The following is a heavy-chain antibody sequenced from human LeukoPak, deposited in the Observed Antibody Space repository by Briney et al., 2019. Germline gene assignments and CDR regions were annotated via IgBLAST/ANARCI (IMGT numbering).Heavy chain of an antibody. Sequence: SETLSLTCAVYGGSFSGYYWSWIRQPPGKGLEWIGYIYYSGSTYYNPSLKSRVTISVDTSKNQFSLKLSSVTAADTAVYYCARAGPPAHYYYYGMDVWGQGTTVTVSS. CDR1: GGSFSGYY. CDR2: IYYSGST. CDR3: ARAGPPAHYYYYGMDV. V-gene: IGHV4-30-4*01. J-gene: IGHJ6*02.